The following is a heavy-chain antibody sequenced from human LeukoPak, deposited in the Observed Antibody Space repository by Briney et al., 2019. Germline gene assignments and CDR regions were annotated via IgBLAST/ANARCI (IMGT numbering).Heavy chain of an antibody. CDR3: ARAAQGIAAAGRGLDY. V-gene: IGHV1-69*04. CDR2: IIPILGIA. D-gene: IGHD6-13*01. Sequence: ASLRVSSKASGDTFSSDAISWVRQAPGQRLEWIGRIIPILGIANYAQKFQGRVTITADKSTSTAYMELSSLRSEDTAVYYCARAAQGIAAAGRGLDYWGQGTLVTVSS. CDR1: GDTFSSDA. J-gene: IGHJ4*02.